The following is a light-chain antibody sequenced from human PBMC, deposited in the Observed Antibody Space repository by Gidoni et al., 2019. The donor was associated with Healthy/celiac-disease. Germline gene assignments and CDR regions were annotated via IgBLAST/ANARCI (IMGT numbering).Light chain of an antibody. CDR1: SSDVGGYNY. Sequence: QSALTQPASVSGSPGQSITISCTGTSSDVGGYNYVSWYQQPPGKAPKPMIYDVSNRPSGVSNRFSGSKSGNTASLTISGLQAEDEADYYCSSYTSSSTFFGGGTKLTVL. J-gene: IGLJ2*01. CDR3: SSYTSSSTF. CDR2: DVS. V-gene: IGLV2-14*01.